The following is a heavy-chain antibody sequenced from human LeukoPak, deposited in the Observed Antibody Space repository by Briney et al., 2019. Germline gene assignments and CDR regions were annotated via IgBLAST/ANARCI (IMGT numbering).Heavy chain of an antibody. D-gene: IGHD1-1*01. CDR1: GYSISSGYY. Sequence: SETLSLTCAVSGYSISSGYYWGWIRQPPGKGLEWIGSIYHSGSTYYNPSLKGRVTISVDTSKNQFSLKLSSVTAADTAVYYCARLGTAGGSIDYWGQGTLVTVSS. CDR3: ARLGTAGGSIDY. V-gene: IGHV4-38-2*01. J-gene: IGHJ4*02. CDR2: IYHSGST.